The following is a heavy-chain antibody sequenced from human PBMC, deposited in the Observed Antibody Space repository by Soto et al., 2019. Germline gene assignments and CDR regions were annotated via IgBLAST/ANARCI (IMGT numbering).Heavy chain of an antibody. CDR3: VRDHGWTTGPGTGYFDY. J-gene: IGHJ4*02. Sequence: QVQLVESGGGVVQPGRSLRLSCAATGFSFSTHAMYWVXXXXXXGLEWVAVISFDGGIKYYADAVKGRFTISRDNSKXTVFLQTXXLRXEXXXVYFCVRDHGWTTGPGTGYFDYWGQGALVTVSS. CDR1: GFSFSTHA. D-gene: IGHD6-13*01. V-gene: IGHV3-30*03. CDR2: ISFDGGIK.